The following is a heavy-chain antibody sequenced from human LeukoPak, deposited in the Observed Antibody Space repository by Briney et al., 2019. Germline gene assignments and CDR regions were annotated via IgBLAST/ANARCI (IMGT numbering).Heavy chain of an antibody. J-gene: IGHJ5*02. CDR3: ARNVGSFTIFNWFDP. CDR1: GFTFDDYG. CDR2: INWNGGST. D-gene: IGHD3-3*01. Sequence: PGGSLRLSCAPSGFTFDDYGMSWVRQAPGKGLEWVSGINWNGGSTGYADSVKGRFTISRDNAKNSLYLQMNSLRAEDTALYYCARNVGSFTIFNWFDPWGQGTLVTVSS. V-gene: IGHV3-20*04.